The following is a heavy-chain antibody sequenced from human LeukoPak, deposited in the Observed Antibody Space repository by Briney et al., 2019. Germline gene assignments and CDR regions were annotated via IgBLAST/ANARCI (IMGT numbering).Heavy chain of an antibody. V-gene: IGHV3-7*03. J-gene: IGHJ4*02. Sequence: GGSLRLSCAASGFTFSSYWMSWVRQAPGKGLEWVANIKQDGSEKYYVDSVKGRFTISRDNSKNTLYLQMNSLRVEDTAVYYCAKNLIVATINYFDYWGQGILVTVSS. D-gene: IGHD5-12*01. CDR1: GFTFSSYW. CDR3: AKNLIVATINYFDY. CDR2: IKQDGSEK.